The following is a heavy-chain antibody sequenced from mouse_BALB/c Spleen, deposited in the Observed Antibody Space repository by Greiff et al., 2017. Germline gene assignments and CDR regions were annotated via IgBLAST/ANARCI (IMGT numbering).Heavy chain of an antibody. CDR1: GYSFTSYW. CDR2: IDPSDSET. J-gene: IGHJ4*01. V-gene: IGHV1S126*01. CDR3: ARSYGSYAMDY. D-gene: IGHD2-1*01. Sequence: QVQLKESGPQLVRPGASVKISCKASGYSFTSYWMHWVKQRPGQGLEWIGMIDPSDSETRLNQKFKDKATLTVDKSSSTAYMQLSSPTSEDSAVYYCARSYGSYAMDYWGQGTSVTVSS.